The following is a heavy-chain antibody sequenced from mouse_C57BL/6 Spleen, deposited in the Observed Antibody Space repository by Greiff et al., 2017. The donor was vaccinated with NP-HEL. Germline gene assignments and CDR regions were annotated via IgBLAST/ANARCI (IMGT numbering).Heavy chain of an antibody. Sequence: VQLQESGAELVRPGASVKLSCKASGYTFTDYYINWVKQRPGQGLEWIARIYPGSGNTYYNEKFKGKATLTAEKSSSTAYMQLSSLTSEDSAVYFCARGYYGSSSLYYFDYWGQGTTLTVSS. V-gene: IGHV1-76*01. CDR3: ARGYYGSSSLYYFDY. D-gene: IGHD1-1*01. CDR2: IYPGSGNT. CDR1: GYTFTDYY. J-gene: IGHJ2*01.